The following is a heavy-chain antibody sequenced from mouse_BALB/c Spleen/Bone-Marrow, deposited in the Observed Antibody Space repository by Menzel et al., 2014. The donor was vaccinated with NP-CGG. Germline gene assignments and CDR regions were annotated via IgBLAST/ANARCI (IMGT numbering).Heavy chain of an antibody. V-gene: IGHV5-4*02. Sequence: EVQLVESGGGLVKPGGSLKLSCAASGFTFSDYYMYWVRQTPEKRLEWVATISDGGSYTYYPDSVKGRFTISRDNAKNNLYLQMSSLKSEDTAMYYCARGSSDFDYWGQGTTLTVSS. CDR3: ARGSSDFDY. CDR2: ISDGGSYT. CDR1: GFTFSDYY. J-gene: IGHJ2*01. D-gene: IGHD1-1*01.